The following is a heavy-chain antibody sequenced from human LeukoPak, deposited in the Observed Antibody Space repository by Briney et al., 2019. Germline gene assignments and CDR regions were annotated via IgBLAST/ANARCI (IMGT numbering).Heavy chain of an antibody. Sequence: PGGSLRLSCAASGFTFSSYSMTWVRQAPGKGLEWVSSISSSSSYIYYADSVRGRFTISRDSAKNSLYLQMNSLRAEDTAVYYCAREPYDQRTFDIWGQGTMVTVSS. D-gene: IGHD3-22*01. V-gene: IGHV3-21*01. J-gene: IGHJ3*02. CDR3: AREPYDQRTFDI. CDR1: GFTFSSYS. CDR2: ISSSSSYI.